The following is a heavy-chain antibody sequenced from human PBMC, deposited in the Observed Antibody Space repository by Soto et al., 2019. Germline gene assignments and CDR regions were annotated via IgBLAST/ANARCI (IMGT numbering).Heavy chain of an antibody. V-gene: IGHV1-69*12. Sequence: QVQLVQSGAEVKKPGSSVKVSCKASGGTVSSYAISWVRQAPGQGLEWMGGIIPIFGTADYAQNFQGRVTITADESTSTAYMELSSLRSEDTAVYYCARSGARPGDYYYGMDVWGQGTTVTVSS. CDR2: IIPIFGTA. CDR3: ARSGARPGDYYYGMDV. J-gene: IGHJ6*02. CDR1: GGTVSSYA. D-gene: IGHD3-10*01.